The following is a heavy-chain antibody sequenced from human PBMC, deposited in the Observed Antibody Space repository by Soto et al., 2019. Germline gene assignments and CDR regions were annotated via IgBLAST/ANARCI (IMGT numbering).Heavy chain of an antibody. CDR2: IYYSGST. D-gene: IGHD4-17*01. J-gene: IGHJ6*02. CDR3: ARGGRATVVTPGYYYGMDV. V-gene: IGHV4-59*01. CDR1: GGSISSYY. Sequence: SETLSLTCTVSGGSISSYYWSWIRQPPGKGLEWIGYIYYSGSTNYNPSLKSRVTISVDTSKNQFSLKLSSVAAADTAVYYCARGGRATVVTPGYYYGMDVWGQGTTVTVSS.